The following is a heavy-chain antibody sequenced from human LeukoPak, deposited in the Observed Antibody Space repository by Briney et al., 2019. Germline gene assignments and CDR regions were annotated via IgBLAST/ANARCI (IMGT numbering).Heavy chain of an antibody. V-gene: IGHV3-30*18. CDR1: GFTFSSYG. CDR3: AKLLLIAVAGTHAFDI. J-gene: IGHJ3*02. CDR2: ISYDGSNK. Sequence: GGSLRLSCAASGFTFSSYGMHWVRQAPGKGLEWVAVISYDGSNKYYADSVKGRFTISRDNSKNTLYLQMNSLRAEDTAVYYCAKLLLIAVAGTHAFDIWGQGTMVTVSS. D-gene: IGHD6-19*01.